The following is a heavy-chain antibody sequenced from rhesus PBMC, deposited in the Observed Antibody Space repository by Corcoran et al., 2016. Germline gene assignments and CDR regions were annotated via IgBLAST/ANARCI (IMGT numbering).Heavy chain of an antibody. Sequence: EVQLVESGGGVAKPGGSLRRSCAASGFTFSSSWRNWVRQTPGEGLEWISAINSGGGSTYYADSVKGRFTISRDNSKNTLSLQMNSLRAEDTAVYYCAKGSSLDVWGRGVLVTVSS. J-gene: IGHJ5-2*02. CDR1: GFTFSSSW. CDR3: AKGSSLDV. CDR2: INSGGGST. V-gene: IGHV3S42*01.